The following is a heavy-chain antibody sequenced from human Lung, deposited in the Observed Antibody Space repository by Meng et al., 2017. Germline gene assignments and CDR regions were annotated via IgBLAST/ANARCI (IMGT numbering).Heavy chain of an antibody. J-gene: IGHJ4*02. CDR3: ARETLRELGLFHY. CDR2: ISHSGST. V-gene: IGHV4-4*02. CDR1: GDSITRTQW. Sequence: QLQLKESGPSIVQPSGTLSLACAVSGDSITRTQWWSWLRQTPGKGLEWIGEISHSGSTVYRPSLQGRVSISLDKSNNEFSLKLTSVTAADTAVYYCARETLRELGLFHYWGQGILVTVSS. D-gene: IGHD1-7*01.